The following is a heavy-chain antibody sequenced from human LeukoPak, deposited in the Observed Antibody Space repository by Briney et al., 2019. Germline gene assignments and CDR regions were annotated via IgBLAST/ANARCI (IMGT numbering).Heavy chain of an antibody. Sequence: GGSLRLSCAASGFTFSSYAMSWVRQAPGKGLEWVSAISGSGGSTYYADSVKGRFTISRDTSKNTLYLQMNSLRAEDTAVYYCAKDNSIAVAGYDYWGQGTLVTVSS. CDR1: GFTFSSYA. J-gene: IGHJ4*02. CDR2: ISGSGGST. CDR3: AKDNSIAVAGYDY. V-gene: IGHV3-23*01. D-gene: IGHD6-19*01.